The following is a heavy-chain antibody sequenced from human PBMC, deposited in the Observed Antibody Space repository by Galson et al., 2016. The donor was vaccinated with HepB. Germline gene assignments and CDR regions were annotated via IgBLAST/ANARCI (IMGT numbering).Heavy chain of an antibody. CDR1: GFVFSNFG. J-gene: IGHJ4*02. Sequence: SLRLSCAASGFVFSNFGLSWVRQAPGKGLEWVASISTRSTTYYSDSVQGRFTISRDNSTNTLYPQMNGLRAEDTAVYYCAKERLVRRIFDYWGQGTLVTVSS. CDR3: AKERLVRRIFDY. CDR2: ISTRSTT. V-gene: IGHV3-23*01. D-gene: IGHD1-1*01.